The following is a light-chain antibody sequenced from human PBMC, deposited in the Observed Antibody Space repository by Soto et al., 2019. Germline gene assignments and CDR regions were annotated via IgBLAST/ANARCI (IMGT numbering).Light chain of an antibody. CDR2: AAS. CDR1: QSISSY. V-gene: IGKV1-39*01. CDR3: QQSYSTPRT. J-gene: IGKJ4*01. Sequence: DIQMTQSPSSLSASVGDRVTITCRASQSISSYLNWYQQKPGKAPKLLIYAASSLQSGVPSRFSGSGSGTDLTITISSLQPEDFATYYCQQSYSTPRTFGGGTKVEIK.